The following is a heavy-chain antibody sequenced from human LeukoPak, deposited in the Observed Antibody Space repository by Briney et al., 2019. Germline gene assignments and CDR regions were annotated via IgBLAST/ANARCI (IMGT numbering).Heavy chain of an antibody. J-gene: IGHJ6*03. Sequence: GGSLRLSCAASGFTFSSFAMSWVRQAPGKGLEWVSDISGSGDGTYYTDSVKGRFTISRDNFKNTLSLQMNSLRAEDTAVYYCARDVGYYMDVWGKGTTVTVSS. D-gene: IGHD3-16*01. CDR3: ARDVGYYMDV. CDR1: GFTFSSFA. CDR2: ISGSGDGT. V-gene: IGHV3-23*01.